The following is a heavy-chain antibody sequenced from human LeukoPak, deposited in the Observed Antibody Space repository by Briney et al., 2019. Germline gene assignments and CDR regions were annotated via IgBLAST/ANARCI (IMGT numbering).Heavy chain of an antibody. CDR2: ISGSGGST. D-gene: IGHD6-6*01. CDR3: AKGDAYSSSFFFDY. Sequence: PGGSLRLSCAASGFAFSSYAMSWVRQAPGKGLEWVSAISGSGGSTYYADSVKGRFTISRDNSKNTLYLQMNSLRAEDTAVYYCAKGDAYSSSFFFDYWGQGTLVTASS. V-gene: IGHV3-23*01. J-gene: IGHJ4*02. CDR1: GFAFSSYA.